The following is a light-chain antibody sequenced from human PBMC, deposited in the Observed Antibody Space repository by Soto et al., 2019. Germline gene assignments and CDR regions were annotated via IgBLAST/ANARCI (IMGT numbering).Light chain of an antibody. J-gene: IGKJ2*01. Sequence: EIVLTQSPATLSLSPGERATLSCRASQSVSSYLAWYQQKPGQAPRLLIYYASNRATGSPARFSGSGSGTDYSLTISSLEPEDFAVYYCQQRSNWPPYTFGQGTKVEIK. CDR2: YAS. CDR3: QQRSNWPPYT. CDR1: QSVSSY. V-gene: IGKV3-11*01.